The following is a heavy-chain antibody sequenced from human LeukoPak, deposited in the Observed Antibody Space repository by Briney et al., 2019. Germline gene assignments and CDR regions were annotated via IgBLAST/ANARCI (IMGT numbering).Heavy chain of an antibody. CDR3: ARGIQVTTHDQWYYFDY. D-gene: IGHD4-17*01. Sequence: SETLSLTCTVSGGSISSYYWSWIRQPPGKGLEWIGYIYYSGSTNYNPSLKSRVTISVDTSENQFSLKLSSVTAADTAVYYCARGIQVTTHDQWYYFDYWGQGTLVTVSS. J-gene: IGHJ4*02. V-gene: IGHV4-59*01. CDR2: IYYSGST. CDR1: GGSISSYY.